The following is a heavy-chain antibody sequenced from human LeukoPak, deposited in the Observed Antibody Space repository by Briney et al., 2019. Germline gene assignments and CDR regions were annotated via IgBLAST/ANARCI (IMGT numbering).Heavy chain of an antibody. D-gene: IGHD2-2*02. CDR1: GYTFTSYA. Sequence: SVKVSCKASGYTFTSYAISWVRQAPGQGLEWMGGIIPIFGTANYAQKFQGRVTITADESTSTAYMELSSLRSEDTAVYYCARIVVVPAAIRNDAFDIWGQGTMVTVSS. J-gene: IGHJ3*02. V-gene: IGHV1-69*13. CDR3: ARIVVVPAAIRNDAFDI. CDR2: IIPIFGTA.